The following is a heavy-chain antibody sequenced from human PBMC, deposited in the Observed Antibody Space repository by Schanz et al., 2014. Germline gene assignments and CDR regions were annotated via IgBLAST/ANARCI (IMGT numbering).Heavy chain of an antibody. CDR2: ISYDGSRK. CDR3: AKDLPAVAVAPLMTGLYDS. D-gene: IGHD6-19*01. Sequence: QVHLVESGGGVVQPGGSLRLSCAASGFSFSDYGMHWVRQAPGKGLEWVALISYDGSRKYYADSVKGRFTISRENSKNTLHLQMNSLRAEDTAVYHCAKDLPAVAVAPLMTGLYDSWGQGTLVTVSS. CDR1: GFSFSDYG. V-gene: IGHV3-30*19. J-gene: IGHJ4*02.